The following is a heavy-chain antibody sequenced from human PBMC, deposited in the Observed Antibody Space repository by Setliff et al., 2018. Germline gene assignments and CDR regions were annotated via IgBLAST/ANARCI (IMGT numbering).Heavy chain of an antibody. CDR1: GYTFTSYG. J-gene: IGHJ5*02. CDR3: ARARGPGYSSGWNWFDP. Sequence: ASVKVSCKASGYTFTSYGISWVRQAPGQRLEWMGWINAGNGNTKYSQKFQGRVTITRDTSARTAYMELSSLRSEDTAVYYCARARGPGYSSGWNWFDPWGQGTLVTVSS. V-gene: IGHV1-3*01. D-gene: IGHD6-19*01. CDR2: INAGNGNT.